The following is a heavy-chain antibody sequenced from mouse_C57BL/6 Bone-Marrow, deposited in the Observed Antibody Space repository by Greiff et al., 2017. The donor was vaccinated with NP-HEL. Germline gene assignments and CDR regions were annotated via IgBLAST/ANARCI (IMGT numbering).Heavy chain of an antibody. CDR3: ARRDSLHFDY. V-gene: IGHV1-59*01. D-gene: IGHD3-3*01. Sequence: QVQLQQPGAELVRPGTSVKLSCKASGYTFTSYWMHWVKQRPGQGLEWIGVIDPSDSYTNYNQKFKGKATLTVDTSSSTAYMQLSSLTSEDSAVYYCARRDSLHFDYWGQGTTLTVSS. J-gene: IGHJ2*01. CDR1: GYTFTSYW. CDR2: IDPSDSYT.